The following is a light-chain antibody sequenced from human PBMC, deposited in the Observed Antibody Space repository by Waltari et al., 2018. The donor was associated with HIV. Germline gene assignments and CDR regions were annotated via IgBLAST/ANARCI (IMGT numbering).Light chain of an antibody. CDR2: EEN. J-gene: IGLJ2*01. CDR3: QSYDGSIVKV. CDR1: SGSIASNY. V-gene: IGLV6-57*01. Sequence: NFMLTQPHSVSESPGKTVTISCTRSSGSIASNYVQWYQQRPGSSPTNVIYEENQMPSGVPDRFSGSIDSSSNPASLAISGLKTEDEADYYWQSYDGSIVKVFGGGTKLTVL.